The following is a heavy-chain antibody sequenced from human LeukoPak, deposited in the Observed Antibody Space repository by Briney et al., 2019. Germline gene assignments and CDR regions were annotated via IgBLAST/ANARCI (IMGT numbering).Heavy chain of an antibody. CDR2: ISGSGGST. CDR3: AKEMATYAFDI. CDR1: GFTFSSYS. V-gene: IGHV3-23*01. Sequence: GGSLRLSCAASGFTFSSYSMIWVRQAPGKGLEWVSAISGSGGSTYYADSVKGRFTISRDNSKNTLSLQMNSLRADHTAVYYCAKEMATYAFDIWGQGTMVTVSS. D-gene: IGHD5-24*01. J-gene: IGHJ3*02.